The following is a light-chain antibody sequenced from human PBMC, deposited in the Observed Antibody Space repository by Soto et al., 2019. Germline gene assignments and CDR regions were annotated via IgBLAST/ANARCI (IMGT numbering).Light chain of an antibody. V-gene: IGKV3-15*01. CDR2: GAS. CDR1: QSVSSN. Sequence: EIVMTQSPATLSVSPGERATLSCRASQSVSSNLAWYQQKPGQAPRLLIYGASTRATGIPARFSGSGSGTECTLTISSLQSEDFAVYYCQQYNNWPFTFGPGTEVDIK. CDR3: QQYNNWPFT. J-gene: IGKJ3*01.